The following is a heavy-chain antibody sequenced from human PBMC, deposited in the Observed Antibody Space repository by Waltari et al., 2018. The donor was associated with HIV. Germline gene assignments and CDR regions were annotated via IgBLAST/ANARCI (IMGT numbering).Heavy chain of an antibody. CDR2: IYSSGSK. V-gene: IGHV3-53*01. CDR3: ARGPIASRPSYFDY. D-gene: IGHD6-6*01. Sequence: EIHLVESGGGLIQPGGSLRLSCAASGLTVSSNSMSWVRLAPGKGLEWVSVIYSSGSKYYADSVKGRFTISRDNSNNTLYLQMNNLRAEDTAVYYCARGPIASRPSYFDYWGQGTLVTVSS. CDR1: GLTVSSNS. J-gene: IGHJ4*02.